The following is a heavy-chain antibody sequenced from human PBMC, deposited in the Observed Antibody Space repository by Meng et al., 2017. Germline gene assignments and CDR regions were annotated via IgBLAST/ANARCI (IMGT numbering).Heavy chain of an antibody. CDR1: GGSISSYY. Sequence: ESLKISCTVSGGSISSYYWSWIRQPPGKGLEWIGYIYYSGSTNYNPSLKSRVTISVDTSKNQFSLQLSSVTAADTAVYYCASFIVGATGRLWGAFNIWGQGTMVTVSS. D-gene: IGHD1-26*01. CDR2: IYYSGST. J-gene: IGHJ3*02. V-gene: IGHV4-59*01. CDR3: ASFIVGATGRLWGAFNI.